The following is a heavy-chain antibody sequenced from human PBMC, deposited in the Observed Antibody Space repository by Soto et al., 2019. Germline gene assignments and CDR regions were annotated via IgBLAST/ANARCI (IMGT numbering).Heavy chain of an antibody. CDR1: GDTFGRFT. Sequence: GASVKVSCKASGDTFGRFTINWVRQAPGQGLEWMGGIKPISDITNYAQRFQGRVTFTADASTSTVYLELSSVRSEDTAMYYCARDPATIEKLIGVWFDPWGQGTLVTVSS. V-gene: IGHV1-69*13. J-gene: IGHJ5*02. D-gene: IGHD2-8*01. CDR3: ARDPATIEKLIGVWFDP. CDR2: IKPISDIT.